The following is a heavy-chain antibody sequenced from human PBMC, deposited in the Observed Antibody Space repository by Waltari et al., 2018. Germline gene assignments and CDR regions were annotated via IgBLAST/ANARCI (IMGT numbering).Heavy chain of an antibody. D-gene: IGHD6-13*01. Sequence: QLQLQESGPGLVKPSETLSRTGTDAGGSIGSSSYYWGWTRQPPGKGLEWIGSIYYSGSTYYNPSLKSRVTISVDTSKNQFSLKLSSVTAADTAVYYCARGLYSSSWPTFDYWGQGTLVTVSS. CDR3: ARGLYSSSWPTFDY. J-gene: IGHJ4*02. CDR1: GGSIGSSSYY. CDR2: IYYSGST. V-gene: IGHV4-39*07.